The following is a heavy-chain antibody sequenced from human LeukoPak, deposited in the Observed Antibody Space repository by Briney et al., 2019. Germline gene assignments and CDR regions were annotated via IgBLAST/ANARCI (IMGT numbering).Heavy chain of an antibody. Sequence: PSQTLSLTCTVSGGSIGSGSYYWSWIQQPAGKGLEWIGRIYTSGSTNYNPSIKSRVTISVDTSKNQSSLKLSSVTAADTDVYYCARISWGYDSSGYYSYYFDYWGQGTLVTVSS. V-gene: IGHV4-61*02. CDR3: ARISWGYDSSGYYSYYFDY. J-gene: IGHJ4*02. CDR2: IYTSGST. D-gene: IGHD3-22*01. CDR1: GGSIGSGSYY.